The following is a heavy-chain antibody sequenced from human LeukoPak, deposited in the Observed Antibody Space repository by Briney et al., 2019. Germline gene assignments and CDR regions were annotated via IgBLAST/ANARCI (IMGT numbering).Heavy chain of an antibody. CDR1: GYTFTSYY. CDR3: ARAGYGGNYYYYYYMDV. CDR2: INPSGGST. J-gene: IGHJ6*03. Sequence: GASVKVSCKASGYTFTSYYMHWVRQAPGQGLEWMGIINPSGGSTSHAQKFQGRVTMTRDTSTSTVYMELSSLRSEDTAVYYCARAGYGGNYYYYYYMDVWGKGTTVTVSS. V-gene: IGHV1-46*01. D-gene: IGHD4-23*01.